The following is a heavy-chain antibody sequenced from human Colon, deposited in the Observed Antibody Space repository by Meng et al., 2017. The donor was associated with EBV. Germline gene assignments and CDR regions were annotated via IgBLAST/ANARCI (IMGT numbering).Heavy chain of an antibody. CDR1: GPSLSSCHAY. V-gene: IGHV4-61*01. Sequence: PLQESGPGLVKPSPTLSLTCTFTGPSLSSCHAYWSWIWQPPGKGLEWIAYMYYSWSNNYNPSLKSRVTISVDTSKNQFALRLTSVTPADTATYYCASEATPYYYLDYWGQGALVTVSS. D-gene: IGHD1-26*01. J-gene: IGHJ4*02. CDR3: ASEATPYYYLDY. CDR2: MYYSWSN.